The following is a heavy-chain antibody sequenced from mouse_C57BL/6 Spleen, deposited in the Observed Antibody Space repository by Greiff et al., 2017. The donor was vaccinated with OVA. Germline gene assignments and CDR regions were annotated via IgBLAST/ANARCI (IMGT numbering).Heavy chain of an antibody. D-gene: IGHD4-1*01. CDR2: IYLGDGDT. Sequence: QVQLQLSGPELVKPGASVKISFKASGYVFSSLWMNWLKQRPGKGLEWIGRIYLGDGDTNYNGKFKGKATLTADKSSSTAYMQLSSLTSEDSAVYFCTRSNWDWFAYWGQGTLVTVSA. J-gene: IGHJ3*01. CDR3: TRSNWDWFAY. V-gene: IGHV1-82*01. CDR1: GYVFSSLW.